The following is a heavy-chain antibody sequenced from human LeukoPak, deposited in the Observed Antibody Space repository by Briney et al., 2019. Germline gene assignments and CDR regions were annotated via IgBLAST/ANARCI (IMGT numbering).Heavy chain of an antibody. V-gene: IGHV4-30-4*08. D-gene: IGHD3-3*01. Sequence: PSETLSLTCTVSGGSISDYYWSWIRQPPGKGLEWIGYIYYSGSTYYNPSLKSRVTISVDTSKNQFSLKLSSVTAADTAVYYCARESRFLEWSADYWGQGTLVTVSS. CDR3: ARESRFLEWSADY. CDR1: GGSISDYY. CDR2: IYYSGST. J-gene: IGHJ4*02.